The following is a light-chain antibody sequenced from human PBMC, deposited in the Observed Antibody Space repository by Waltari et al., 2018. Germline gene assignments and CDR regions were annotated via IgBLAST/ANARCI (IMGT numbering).Light chain of an antibody. CDR3: QQRSNWPPRDT. CDR1: QSVSSY. J-gene: IGKJ2*01. V-gene: IGKV3-11*01. Sequence: DIVLTQSPATLSLSPGESATLSCRASQSVSSYLAWYQQKPGQAPRLLIYDASNRATGIPARFSGSGSGTDFTLTISSLEPEDFAVYYCQQRSNWPPRDTFGQGTKLEIK. CDR2: DAS.